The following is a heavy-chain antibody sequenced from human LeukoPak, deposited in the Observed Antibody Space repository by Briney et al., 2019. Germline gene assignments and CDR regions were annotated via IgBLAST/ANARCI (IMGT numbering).Heavy chain of an antibody. CDR2: THYSGTG. V-gene: IGHV4-59*01. D-gene: IGHD3-22*01. CDR1: GGPIIASY. J-gene: IGHJ4*02. Sequence: SETLCLTCAVSGGPIIASYWSWIRQPPGEGLEWIGYTHYSGTGNYNPSLKSRVTISIDTSKNRFSLRLTSVTAADTAVYYCARVRFYDTTGYSTSYYLDYWGQGALVTVSS. CDR3: ARVRFYDTTGYSTSYYLDY.